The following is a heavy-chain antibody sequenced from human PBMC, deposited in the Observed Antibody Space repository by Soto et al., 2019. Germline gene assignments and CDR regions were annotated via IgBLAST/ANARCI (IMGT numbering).Heavy chain of an antibody. CDR2: MYHGGFS. V-gene: IGHV4-38-2*01. J-gene: IGHJ4*02. CDR1: GYASNSGYY. D-gene: IGHD2-15*01. Sequence: ETLSLTCGVSGYASNSGYYWGCIRQSPGKGLEWIGNMYHGGFSYYNPSLKGRVTISVDTWKNRFSLNLRSVTAADTAVYYCARTVVVVVSNAPDYFDYWGQGMLVTVSS. CDR3: ARTVVVVVSNAPDYFDY.